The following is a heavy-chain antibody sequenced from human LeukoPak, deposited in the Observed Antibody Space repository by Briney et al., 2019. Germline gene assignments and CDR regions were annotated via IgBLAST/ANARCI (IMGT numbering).Heavy chain of an antibody. CDR3: ARDSVVGALYFDY. V-gene: IGHV4-59*01. CDR1: GGSISSYY. D-gene: IGHD1-26*01. CDR2: IYYSGST. Sequence: SETLSLTCTVSGGSISSYYWSWIRQPPGKGLEWIGYIYYSGSTNYNPSLKSRVTISVDTSKNQFSLKLSSVTAADTAVYYCARDSVVGALYFDYWGQGTLVTVSS. J-gene: IGHJ4*02.